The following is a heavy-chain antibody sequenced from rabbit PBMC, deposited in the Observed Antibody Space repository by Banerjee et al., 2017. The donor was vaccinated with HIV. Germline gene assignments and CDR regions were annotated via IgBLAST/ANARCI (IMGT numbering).Heavy chain of an antibody. J-gene: IGHJ4*01. CDR1: GFSFSSSYW. V-gene: IGHV1S45*01. CDR2: IDAGSGSA. CDR3: ARDAGYAGSNL. D-gene: IGHD4-2*01. Sequence: QEQLKESGGDLVKPEGSLTLTCTASGFSFSSSYWMCWVRQAPGKGLEWIGCIDAGSGSAYNATWAKGRFTISKTSSTTVTLQMTSLTAADTATYFCARDAGYAGSNLWGQGTLVTVS.